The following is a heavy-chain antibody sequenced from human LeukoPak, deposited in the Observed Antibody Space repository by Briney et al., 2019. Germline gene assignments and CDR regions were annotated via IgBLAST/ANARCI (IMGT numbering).Heavy chain of an antibody. CDR2: ISASNGNT. V-gene: IGHV1-18*01. CDR3: ARGTYCGGDGYSASDY. J-gene: IGHJ4*02. D-gene: IGHD2-21*01. CDR1: GDTFTSCC. Sequence: ASVKVSCKGSGDTFTSCCISWVRHAPGQGPEWMGWISASNGNTNYAQKFQGRVTITADESTSTAYMELSSLRSEDTAVYYCARGTYCGGDGYSASDYWGQGTLVTVSS.